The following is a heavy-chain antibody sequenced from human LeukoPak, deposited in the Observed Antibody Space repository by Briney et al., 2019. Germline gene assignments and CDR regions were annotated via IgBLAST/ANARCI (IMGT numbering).Heavy chain of an antibody. Sequence: VASVKVSCKASGYTFTSYGISWVRQAPGQGLEWMGWISAYNSNTNYAQKLQGRVTMTTDTSTSTAYMELRSLRSDDTAVYYCAGVAARDYYMDVWGKGTTVTVSS. CDR3: AGVAARDYYMDV. CDR2: ISAYNSNT. J-gene: IGHJ6*03. CDR1: GYTFTSYG. D-gene: IGHD6-6*01. V-gene: IGHV1-18*01.